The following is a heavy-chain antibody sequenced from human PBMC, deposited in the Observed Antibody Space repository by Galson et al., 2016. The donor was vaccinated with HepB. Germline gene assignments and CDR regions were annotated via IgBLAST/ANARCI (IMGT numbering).Heavy chain of an antibody. D-gene: IGHD3-10*01. J-gene: IGHJ4*02. CDR2: IKQDGSEK. CDR3: ATDGSSGFDN. V-gene: IGHV3-7*03. Sequence: SLRLSCAASGFTFSSSWMSWVRQAPGKGLEGVANIKQDGSEKFYGGSVKGRFTVSRDNANNLLFLQMSSLRVEDTAVYYCATDGSSGFDNWGQGTLVTVSS. CDR1: GFTFSSSW.